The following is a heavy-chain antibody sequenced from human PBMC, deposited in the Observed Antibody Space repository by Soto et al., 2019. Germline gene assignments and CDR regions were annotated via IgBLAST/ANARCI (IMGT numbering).Heavy chain of an antibody. J-gene: IGHJ4*02. Sequence: VGSLRLSCAASGFTFSSYAMSWVRQAPGKGLEWVSAISGSGGSTYYADSVKGRFTISRDNSKNTLYLQMNSLRAEDTAVYYCAKDFFPSYDILTGYFQTVFDYWGQGTLVTVSS. CDR3: AKDFFPSYDILTGYFQTVFDY. CDR1: GFTFSSYA. D-gene: IGHD3-9*01. V-gene: IGHV3-23*01. CDR2: ISGSGGST.